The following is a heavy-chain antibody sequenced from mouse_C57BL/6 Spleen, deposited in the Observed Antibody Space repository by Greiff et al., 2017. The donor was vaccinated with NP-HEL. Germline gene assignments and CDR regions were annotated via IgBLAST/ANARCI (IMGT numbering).Heavy chain of an antibody. CDR1: GFTFSDFY. Sequence: EVKLVESGGGLVQSGRSLRLSCATSGFTFSDFYMEWVRQAPGKGLEWIAASRNKANDYTTEYSASVKGRFIVSRDTSQSILYLQMNALRAEDTAIYYCARDAWSNSRYFDVWGTGTTVTVSS. J-gene: IGHJ1*03. CDR3: ARDAWSNSRYFDV. D-gene: IGHD2-5*01. V-gene: IGHV7-1*01. CDR2: SRNKANDYTT.